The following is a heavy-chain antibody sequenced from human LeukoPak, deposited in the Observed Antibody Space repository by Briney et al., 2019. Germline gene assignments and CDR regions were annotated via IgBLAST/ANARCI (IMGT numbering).Heavy chain of an antibody. CDR2: IYSGGST. D-gene: IGHD6-6*01. CDR1: GFTFSYYA. CDR3: ARDHSPEYNSSAGYFQL. V-gene: IGHV3-66*01. Sequence: GGSLRLSCAASGFTFSYYAMSWVRQAPGKGLEWVSVIYSGGSTYYADSVKGRFSFYRDNSKNTLYLQMNSLRAEDTAVYYCARDHSPEYNSSAGYFQLWGQGTLVTVSS. J-gene: IGHJ1*01.